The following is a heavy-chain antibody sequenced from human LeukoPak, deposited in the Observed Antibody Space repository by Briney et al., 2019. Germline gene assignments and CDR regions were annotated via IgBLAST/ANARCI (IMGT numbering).Heavy chain of an antibody. Sequence: SETLSLTCTVSGGSISSYYWSWIWQPAGKGLEWIGRIYTSGSTNYNPSLKSRVTMSVDTSKNQFSLKLSSVTAADTAVYYCARDYSNYGGYYYYYYMDVWGKGTTVTVSS. CDR3: ARDYSNYGGYYYYYYMDV. J-gene: IGHJ6*03. D-gene: IGHD4-11*01. CDR2: IYTSGST. CDR1: GGSISSYY. V-gene: IGHV4-4*07.